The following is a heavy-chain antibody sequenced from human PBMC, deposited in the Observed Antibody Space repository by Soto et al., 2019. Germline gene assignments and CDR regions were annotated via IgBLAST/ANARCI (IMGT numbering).Heavy chain of an antibody. D-gene: IGHD5-18*01. CDR2: ISADNGNT. J-gene: IGHJ5*02. CDR1: GYTFTNYG. CDR3: ARDIVSRYSYGKSNWFDP. V-gene: IGHV1-18*01. Sequence: QVQLVQSGAEVKKPGASVKVSCKASGYTFTNYGVSWVRQAPGQGLEWMGWISADNGNTNYAQKPQGRVTMNTDTSTTTANMELRSLRSDDTAVYYCARDIVSRYSYGKSNWFDPWGQGALVTVSS.